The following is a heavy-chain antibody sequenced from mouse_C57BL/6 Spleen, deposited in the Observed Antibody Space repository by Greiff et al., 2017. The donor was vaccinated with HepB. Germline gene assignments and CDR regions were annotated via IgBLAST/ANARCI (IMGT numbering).Heavy chain of an antibody. CDR2: INYDGSST. J-gene: IGHJ2*01. Sequence: EVQLVESEGGLVQPGSSMKLSCTASGFTFSDYYMAWVRQVPEKGLEWVANINYDGSSTYYLDSLKSRFIISRDNAKNILYLQMSSLKSEDTATYYCARESSGYIDYWGQGTTLTVSS. CDR3: ARESSGYIDY. CDR1: GFTFSDYY. D-gene: IGHD3-2*02. V-gene: IGHV5-16*01.